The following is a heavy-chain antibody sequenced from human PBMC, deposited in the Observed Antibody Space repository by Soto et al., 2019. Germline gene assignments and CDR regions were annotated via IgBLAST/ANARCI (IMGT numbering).Heavy chain of an antibody. V-gene: IGHV4-30-4*01. D-gene: IGHD5-12*01. CDR1: GGSISSGDSY. J-gene: IGHJ3*01. CDR2: IYYSGST. CDR3: ARVPNLFRLIVGYEDAFDG. Sequence: SETLSLTCTVSGGSISSGDSYWSWIRQPPGKGLEWIGYIYYSGSTYYNPSLKSRVTISVDTSKNQFSLQLNSVTPDDTAVYYCARVPNLFRLIVGYEDAFDGWGQGTVDTVSS.